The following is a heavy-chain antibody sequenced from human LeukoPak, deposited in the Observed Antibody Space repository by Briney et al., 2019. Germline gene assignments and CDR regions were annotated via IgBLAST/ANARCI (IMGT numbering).Heavy chain of an antibody. CDR1: GFTFRTYG. V-gene: IGHV3-30*18. CDR2: ISYDGSNK. J-gene: IGHJ4*02. Sequence: GGSLRLSCAASGFTFRTYGMHWVRQAPGKGLEWVAVISYDGSNKYYADSVKGRFTISRDNSENTLYLQMNRLRVEDTAVYYCAKDGRYSSSWRLVGATGYFDYWGQGTLVTVSS. D-gene: IGHD6-13*01. CDR3: AKDGRYSSSWRLVGATGYFDY.